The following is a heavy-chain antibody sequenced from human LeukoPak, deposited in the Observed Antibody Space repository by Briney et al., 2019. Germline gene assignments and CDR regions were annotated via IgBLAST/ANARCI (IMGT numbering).Heavy chain of an antibody. CDR2: ISGSGGST. CDR1: GFTFSSYA. V-gene: IGHV3-23*01. D-gene: IGHD3-10*01. J-gene: IGHJ6*04. CDR3: AKDHRNYYGSGSRRKYYYYGMDV. Sequence: PGGSLRLSCAASGFTFSSYAMSWVRQAPGKGLEWVSAISGSGGSTYYADSVKGRFTISRDNSKNTLYLQMNSLRAEDTAVYYCAKDHRNYYGSGSRRKYYYYGMDVWGKGTTVTVSS.